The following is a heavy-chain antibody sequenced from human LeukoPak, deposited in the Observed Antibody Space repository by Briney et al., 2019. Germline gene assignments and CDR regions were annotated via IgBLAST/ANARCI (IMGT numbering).Heavy chain of an antibody. CDR1: GFTFSSYS. CDR3: ARARAYSITMIVVARDFAFDI. V-gene: IGHV3-48*01. J-gene: IGHJ3*02. Sequence: GGSLRLSCAASGFTFSSYSMNWVRQAPGKGLEWVSYISSSSSTIYYADSVKGRFTISRDSAKNSLYLQMNSLRAEDTAVYYCARARAYSITMIVVARDFAFDIWGQGTMVTVSS. D-gene: IGHD3-22*01. CDR2: ISSSSSTI.